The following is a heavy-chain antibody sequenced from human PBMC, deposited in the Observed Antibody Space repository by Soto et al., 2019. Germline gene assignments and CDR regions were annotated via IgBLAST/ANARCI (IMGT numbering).Heavy chain of an antibody. Sequence: SVKVSCKASGGSFGNSAINWVRQTPGQGLEWLGGFIPVYRTLNYAQKFQGRVTITADESTGTAYMTRSSLASDDTAVYYCATGVIWIGYFTVDSWGQGTRVTVSS. V-gene: IGHV1-69*13. CDR3: ATGVIWIGYFTVDS. CDR2: FIPVYRTL. CDR1: GGSFGNSA. J-gene: IGHJ4*02. D-gene: IGHD3-3*01.